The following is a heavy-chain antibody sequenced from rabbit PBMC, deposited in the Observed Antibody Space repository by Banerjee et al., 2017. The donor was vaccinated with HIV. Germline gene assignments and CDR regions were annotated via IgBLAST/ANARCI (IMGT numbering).Heavy chain of an antibody. Sequence: QEQLEESGGDLVKPEGSLTLTCTASGFSLSIYEMCWVRQAPGKGLEWIACIYSSNGDKWYASWVNGRFTISKASWTTVTLQMTSLTAADTATYLCARDLAGVIGWNFNLWGPGTLVTVS. D-gene: IGHD4-1*01. J-gene: IGHJ4*01. CDR3: ARDLAGVIGWNFNL. V-gene: IGHV1S45*01. CDR1: GFSLSIYE. CDR2: IYSSNGDK.